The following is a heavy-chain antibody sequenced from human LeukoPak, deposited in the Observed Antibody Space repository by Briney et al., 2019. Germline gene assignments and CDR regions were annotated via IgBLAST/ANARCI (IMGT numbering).Heavy chain of an antibody. CDR2: ISWNSGSI. J-gene: IGHJ6*02. Sequence: GRSLRLSCAASGFTFDDYAMHWVRHAPGKGLEWVSGISWNSGSIGYADSVKGRFTISRDNAKNSLYLQMNSLRAEDTALYYCAKSRIAARRGYYYGMDVWGQGTTVTVSS. D-gene: IGHD6-6*01. V-gene: IGHV3-9*01. CDR1: GFTFDDYA. CDR3: AKSRIAARRGYYYGMDV.